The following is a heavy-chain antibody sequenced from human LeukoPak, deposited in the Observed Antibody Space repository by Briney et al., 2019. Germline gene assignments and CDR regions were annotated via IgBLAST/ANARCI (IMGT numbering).Heavy chain of an antibody. CDR2: IHYSGST. J-gene: IGHJ4*02. CDR1: GGSISSSSYY. D-gene: IGHD1-26*01. Sequence: SETLSLTCTVSGGSISSSSYYWGWIRQPPGKGLEWIGSIHYSGSTYYNPSLKSRVTISVDTSKSQFSLKLSSVTAADTAVYYCARKSGSYFYWGQGTLVTVSS. CDR3: ARKSGSYFY. V-gene: IGHV4-39*07.